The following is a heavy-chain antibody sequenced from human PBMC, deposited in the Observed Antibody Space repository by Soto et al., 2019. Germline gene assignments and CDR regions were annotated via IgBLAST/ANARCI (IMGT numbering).Heavy chain of an antibody. Sequence: SETLSLTCTVSGGSISSGGYYWSWIRQHPGKGLEWIGYIYYSGSTYYNPSLKSRVTISVDTSKNQFSLKLSSVTAADTAVYYCARDRVVVVVAATRGYYYYGMDVWGQGTTVTISS. J-gene: IGHJ6*02. CDR3: ARDRVVVVVAATRGYYYYGMDV. CDR2: IYYSGST. CDR1: GGSISSGGYY. D-gene: IGHD2-15*01. V-gene: IGHV4-31*03.